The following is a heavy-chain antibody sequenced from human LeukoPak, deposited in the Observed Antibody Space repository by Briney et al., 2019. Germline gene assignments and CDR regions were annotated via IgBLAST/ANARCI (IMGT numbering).Heavy chain of an antibody. Sequence: PGGSLRLSCAASGFSFSTYAMNWVRQAPGKGLEWVSYISSSGSTKYYADSVKGRFTISRDNAKNSLYLQMNSLRAEDTAVYYCARGSAGYCSGGSCYSDYWGQGTLVTVSS. CDR1: GFSFSTYA. CDR2: ISSSGSTK. V-gene: IGHV3-48*04. D-gene: IGHD2-15*01. CDR3: ARGSAGYCSGGSCYSDY. J-gene: IGHJ4*02.